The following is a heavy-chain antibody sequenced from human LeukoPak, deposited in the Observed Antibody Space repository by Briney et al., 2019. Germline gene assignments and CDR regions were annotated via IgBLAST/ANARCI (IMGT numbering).Heavy chain of an antibody. CDR1: GFTYSSYS. CDR3: ARARTLRGSYGT. Sequence: GGSLRLSCAASGFTYSSYSMNWVRQAPGKGLEWVSSISSSSSYIYYADSVKGRFTISRDNAKNSLYLQMNSLRAEDTAVYYCARARTLRGSYGTWGQGTMVTVSS. CDR2: ISSSSSYI. D-gene: IGHD1-26*01. V-gene: IGHV3-21*01. J-gene: IGHJ3*01.